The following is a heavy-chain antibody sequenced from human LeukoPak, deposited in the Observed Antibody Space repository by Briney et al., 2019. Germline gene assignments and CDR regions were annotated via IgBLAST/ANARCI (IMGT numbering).Heavy chain of an antibody. J-gene: IGHJ4*02. V-gene: IGHV1-2*02. D-gene: IGHD3-9*01. CDR1: GYTFSSYT. Sequence: ASVKVSCKTSGYTFSSYTITWVRQAPGQGLQWMGWINPNSGGTNYAQKFQGRVTMTRDTSISTAYMELSRLRSDDTAVYYCARALYYDILTGYYKKSWYFDYWGQGTLVTVSS. CDR3: ARALYYDILTGYYKKSWYFDY. CDR2: INPNSGGT.